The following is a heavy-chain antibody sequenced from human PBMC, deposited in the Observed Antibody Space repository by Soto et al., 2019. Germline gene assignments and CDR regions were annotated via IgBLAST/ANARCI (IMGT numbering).Heavy chain of an antibody. CDR3: ARGSDPLLLSFLHYMDV. V-gene: IGHV1-8*01. CDR1: GYTFTSYD. Sequence: ASVKVSCKASGYTFTSYDINWVRQATGQGLEWMGWMNPNSGNTGYAQKFQGRVTMTRNTTISTAYMELSSLRSEDTAVYYCARGSDPLLLSFLHYMDVWGKGTTVTVSS. D-gene: IGHD2-2*01. J-gene: IGHJ6*03. CDR2: MNPNSGNT.